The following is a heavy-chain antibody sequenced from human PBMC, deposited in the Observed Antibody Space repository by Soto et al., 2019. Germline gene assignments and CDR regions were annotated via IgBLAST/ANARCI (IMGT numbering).Heavy chain of an antibody. Sequence: QVQLVESGGGVVQPGRSLRLSCAASGFTFSSYGMLWVRQAPGKGLEWVAVIWYDGSNKYYADSVKGRFTISRDNSKNTLYLQMNSLRAEDTAVYYCARALGGYSPEYWGQGTLVTVSS. CDR3: ARALGGYSPEY. V-gene: IGHV3-33*01. J-gene: IGHJ4*02. CDR2: IWYDGSNK. D-gene: IGHD5-18*01. CDR1: GFTFSSYG.